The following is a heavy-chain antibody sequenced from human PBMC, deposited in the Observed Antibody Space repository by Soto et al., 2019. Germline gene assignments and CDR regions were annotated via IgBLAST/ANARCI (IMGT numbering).Heavy chain of an antibody. V-gene: IGHV3-30*18. Sequence: QVQLVESGGGVVQPGRSLRLSCAASGFTFSSYGMHWVRRAPGKGLEWVALISYDASKDYYSYSLKVRFTISRDNSQNTLFLQMNSLRAEDAAVYYCAKDLYSIAVAGAPVDSWGQGTLVIVSS. CDR3: AKDLYSIAVAGAPVDS. CDR1: GFTFSSYG. D-gene: IGHD6-19*01. CDR2: ISYDASKD. J-gene: IGHJ4*02.